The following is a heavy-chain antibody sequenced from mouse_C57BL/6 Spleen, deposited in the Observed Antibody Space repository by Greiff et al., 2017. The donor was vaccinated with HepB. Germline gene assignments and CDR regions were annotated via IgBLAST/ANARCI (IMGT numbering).Heavy chain of an antibody. CDR3: TGGYFDY. V-gene: IGHV14-4*01. CDR1: GFNIKDDY. Sequence: VQLQQSGAELVRPGASVKLSCTASGFNIKDDYMHWVKQRPEQGLEWIGWIDPENGDTEYASKFQGKATITADTSSNTAYLQLSSLTSEDTAVYYCTGGYFDYWGQGTTRTVSS. J-gene: IGHJ2*01. CDR2: IDPENGDT.